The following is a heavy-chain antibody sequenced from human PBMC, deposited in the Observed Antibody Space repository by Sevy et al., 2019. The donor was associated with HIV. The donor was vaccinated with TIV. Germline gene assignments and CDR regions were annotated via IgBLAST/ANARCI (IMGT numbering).Heavy chain of an antibody. CDR2: IRSEGKNYAT. CDR3: TKHSHADY. Sequence: GGSLRLSCAASGFNFSAAAMHWVRQASGKGLEWVGRIRSEGKNYATAYAVSVTGRFTIYRDDSKKMVFLQMSSLKTEDTAVYYCTKHSHADYWGRGTLVIVSS. CDR1: GFNFSAAA. V-gene: IGHV3-73*01. J-gene: IGHJ4*02.